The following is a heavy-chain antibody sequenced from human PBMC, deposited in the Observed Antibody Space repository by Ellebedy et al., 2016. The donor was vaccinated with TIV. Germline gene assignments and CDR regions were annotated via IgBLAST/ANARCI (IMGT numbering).Heavy chain of an antibody. V-gene: IGHV4-59*08. CDR3: ARRGSGSPESYYGMDV. J-gene: IGHJ6*02. CDR2: FYHTGGT. Sequence: MPSEPLSLTCSVPGGSITSSDWSWIRQPPGKGLEWVGSFYHTGGTNYSPSLKSRVIISVATSTYHFSLKLSSVPAAAPATYYCARRGSGSPESYYGMDVWGQGTTVTVSS. D-gene: IGHD3-10*01. CDR1: GGSITSSD.